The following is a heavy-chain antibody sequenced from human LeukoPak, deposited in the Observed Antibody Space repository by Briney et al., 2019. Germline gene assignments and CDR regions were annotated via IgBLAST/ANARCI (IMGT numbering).Heavy chain of an antibody. CDR1: GFTFRNYR. J-gene: IGHJ5*02. CDR2: IKQDGSEK. Sequence: GGSLTLSCAASGFTFRNYRMRWVGQAPGKGLGWVANIKQDGSEKYYVDSVKGRFTISRDNAKKSLCLHMNSLRAEDTAVYYCARWGRPGMVSSDWYSRLSRNWFDPWGQGTLVTVPS. D-gene: IGHD6-19*01. V-gene: IGHV3-7*01. CDR3: ARWGRPGMVSSDWYSRLSRNWFDP.